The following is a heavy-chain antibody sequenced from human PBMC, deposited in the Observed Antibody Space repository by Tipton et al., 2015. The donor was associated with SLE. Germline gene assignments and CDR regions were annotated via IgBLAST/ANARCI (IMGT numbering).Heavy chain of an antibody. J-gene: IGHJ4*02. V-gene: IGHV4-39*01. D-gene: IGHD2-15*01. CDR1: GGSISSSSYY. CDR2: IYTSGST. Sequence: TLSLTCTVSGGSISSSSYYWGWIRQPPGEGLEWMGYIYTSGSTNYNPSLKSRVTISVATSKNQFSLKLSSLTAADTAVYYCARHRFQSFTVVNWGQGTLVTVSS. CDR3: ARHRFQSFTVVN.